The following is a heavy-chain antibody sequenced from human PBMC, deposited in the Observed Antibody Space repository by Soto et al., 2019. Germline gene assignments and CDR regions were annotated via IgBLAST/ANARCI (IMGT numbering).Heavy chain of an antibody. V-gene: IGHV3-23*01. CDR2: ISGSGIST. D-gene: IGHD4-4*01. CDR3: VKPPVITASYYYDMDV. J-gene: IGHJ6*02. CDR1: GFTFSTYP. Sequence: VGSLRLSCAASGFTFSTYPMSWVRQAPGKGLERVSGISGSGISTYYTDSVKGRFTISRDNSKNTVFLQMNSLRDEDTAVYYCVKPPVITASYYYDMDVWGQGTTVTVSS.